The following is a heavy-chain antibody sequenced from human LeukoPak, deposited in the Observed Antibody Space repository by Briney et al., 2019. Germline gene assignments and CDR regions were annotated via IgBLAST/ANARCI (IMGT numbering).Heavy chain of an antibody. V-gene: IGHV3-23*01. J-gene: IGHJ4*02. CDR3: AKDYDYVWGSYRRALDY. Sequence: GGSLRLSCAASGFTFSSYAMSWVRQAPGKGLEWVSAISGSGGSTYYADSVKGRFTISRDNSKNTLYLQMNSLRAEDTAVYYCAKDYDYVWGSYRRALDYWGQGTLVTVSS. CDR1: GFTFSSYA. CDR2: ISGSGGST. D-gene: IGHD3-16*02.